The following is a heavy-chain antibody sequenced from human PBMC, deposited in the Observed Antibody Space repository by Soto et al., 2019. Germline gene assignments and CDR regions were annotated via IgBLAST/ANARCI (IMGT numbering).Heavy chain of an antibody. CDR2: IYYSGST. J-gene: IGHJ5*02. CDR3: ARSVDP. Sequence: SETLSLTCTVSGGSISSYYWSWIRQPPGKGLEWIGYIYYSGSTNYNPSLKSRVTISVDTSKNQFSLKLSSVTAADTAVYYCARSVDPWGQGTLVSVSS. CDR1: GGSISSYY. V-gene: IGHV4-59*12.